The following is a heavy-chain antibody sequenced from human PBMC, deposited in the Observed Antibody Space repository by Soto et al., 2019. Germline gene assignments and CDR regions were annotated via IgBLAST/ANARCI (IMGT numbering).Heavy chain of an antibody. J-gene: IGHJ3*02. CDR2: IKQDGSEK. CDR3: AREGDAFDI. V-gene: IGHV3-7*04. Sequence: EVQLVESGGGLVQPGGSLRLSCAASGFTFSSYWMSWVRQAPGKGLEWVANIKQDGSEKYYVDSVKGRFTISRDNAKNSLSLQMNSLRAEDTGVYYGAREGDAFDIWGQGTMVTVSS. CDR1: GFTFSSYW.